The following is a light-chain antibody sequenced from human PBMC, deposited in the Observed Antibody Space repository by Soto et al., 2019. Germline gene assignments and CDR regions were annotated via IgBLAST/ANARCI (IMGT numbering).Light chain of an antibody. V-gene: IGKV1-5*01. Sequence: DIQMTQSPSTRSASVGDRLTITCRASQSSSRWLGWYQQKPGKAPKLLIFDASSLESGDAFRFSGMGSVTEFTLTISSPQPDDSATYYCQQYNTYPCTFGEGTKVQI. CDR3: QQYNTYPCT. CDR1: QSSSRW. CDR2: DAS. J-gene: IGKJ1*01.